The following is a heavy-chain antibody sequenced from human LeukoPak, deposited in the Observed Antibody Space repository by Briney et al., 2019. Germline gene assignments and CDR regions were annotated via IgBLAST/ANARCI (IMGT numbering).Heavy chain of an antibody. D-gene: IGHD5-18*01. CDR2: IYYSGST. V-gene: IGHV4-59*01. Sequence: PSETLSLTCTVSGGSISGSYWSWIRHPPGKGLDWIGYIYYSGSTNYSPSFKSRVTISIDTSKNQFSLNLRSVTPADTAVYYCARKAGSGTAIPFDYWGQGTLVTVSS. J-gene: IGHJ4*02. CDR1: GGSISGSY. CDR3: ARKAGSGTAIPFDY.